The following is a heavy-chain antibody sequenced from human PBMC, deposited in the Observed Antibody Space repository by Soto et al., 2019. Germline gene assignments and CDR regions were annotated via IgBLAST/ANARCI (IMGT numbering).Heavy chain of an antibody. V-gene: IGHV4-39*01. D-gene: IGHD2-15*01. Sequence: QLQLQESCPGLVKPSETLSLTCTVSGGSITSSSYYWGWLRQPPGKGLEWIGSNYYGRSTYYSPSLKSPVTISVDTSKNPFALKPSSVTAADTAVYYCATLMYWLGHMDVCGKGTAVTVSS. CDR3: ATLMYWLGHMDV. CDR1: GGSITSSSYY. J-gene: IGHJ6*03. CDR2: NYYGRST.